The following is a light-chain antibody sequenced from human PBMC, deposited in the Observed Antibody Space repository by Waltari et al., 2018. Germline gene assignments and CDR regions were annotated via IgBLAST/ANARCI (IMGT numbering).Light chain of an antibody. CDR1: QGVGND. CDR3: LQDYNYPWT. Sequence: TCRAGQGVGNDGGGYQQKQGKAPRLLIYAAASLKRGVPSRFSGSGSGTDFTLTVSSLQPEDFATYYCLQDYNYPWTFGQGTKVEIK. V-gene: IGKV1-6*01. J-gene: IGKJ1*01. CDR2: AAA.